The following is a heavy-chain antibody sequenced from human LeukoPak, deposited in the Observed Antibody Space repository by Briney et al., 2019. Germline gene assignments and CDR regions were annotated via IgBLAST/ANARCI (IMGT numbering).Heavy chain of an antibody. V-gene: IGHV1-18*01. CDR1: GYTFANYA. Sequence: GTSVKVSCMASGYTFANYAMSWVRQAPGQGLEWMGWISDYNSNTNYAQKLQGRVTMTTDTSTSTAYMELRSLRSDDTAIYYCASGGPYISGQGDFDYWGRGTLVTVSS. CDR2: ISDYNSNT. J-gene: IGHJ4*02. CDR3: ASGGPYISGQGDFDY. D-gene: IGHD6-19*01.